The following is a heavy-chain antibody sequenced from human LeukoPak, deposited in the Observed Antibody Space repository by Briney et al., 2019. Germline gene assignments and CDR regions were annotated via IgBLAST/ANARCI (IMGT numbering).Heavy chain of an antibody. J-gene: IGHJ4*02. CDR1: GFTFSNAW. CDR2: LSSSGSAF. CDR3: ARSARLMKGVVEVTALDD. Sequence: PGGSLRLSCAASGFTFSNAWMSWVRQAPGKRLEWIAYLSSSGSAFSYADSVKGRFTIARDNAKNSVYLEMNSLRADDTAVYYCARSARLMKGVVEVTALDDWGQGTLVTVSS. D-gene: IGHD3-3*01. V-gene: IGHV3-11*04.